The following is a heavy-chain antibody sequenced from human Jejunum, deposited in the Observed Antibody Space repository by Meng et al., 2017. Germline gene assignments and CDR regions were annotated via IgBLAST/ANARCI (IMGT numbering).Heavy chain of an antibody. D-gene: IGHD3-3*01. CDR1: GWSLATYY. CDR2: TNRSGST. CDR3: ARGRSIDFRLAKYDY. Sequence: QVPIQRWGHGLLSPPRSLHLTVALNGWSLATYYWTGFRQSPRKGYEGMVETNRSGSTSPNPSLKSRVAISMDTSKNQFFLRLDSVTAADTAVYYCARGRSIDFRLAKYDYWGQGTLVTVSS. J-gene: IGHJ4*02. V-gene: IGHV4-34*01.